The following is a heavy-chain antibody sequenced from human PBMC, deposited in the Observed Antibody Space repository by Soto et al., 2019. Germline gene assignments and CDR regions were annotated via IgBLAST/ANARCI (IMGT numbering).Heavy chain of an antibody. Sequence: SETLCLTCAVSGGSIITGDFSGNWIRQPPGKGLEWVGYIYHEGSTYYNPSLKGRATISVDRSKNYFSLKLSSVTAADTGVYFCARGRSNSGYPNFDPWGQGTLVTVSS. CDR3: ARGRSNSGYPNFDP. J-gene: IGHJ5*02. D-gene: IGHD3-22*01. V-gene: IGHV4-30-2*01. CDR2: IYHEGST. CDR1: GGSIITGDFS.